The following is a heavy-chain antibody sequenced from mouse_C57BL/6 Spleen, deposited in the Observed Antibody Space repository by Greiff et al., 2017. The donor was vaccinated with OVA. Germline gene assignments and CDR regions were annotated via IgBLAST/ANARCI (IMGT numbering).Heavy chain of an antibody. V-gene: IGHV1-56*01. J-gene: IGHJ3*01. CDR3: ARGDMVTTWFAY. CDR1: GYTFTSHW. Sequence: VQLQQSGPELVRPGASLKISCKAPGYTFTSHWMQWVRQRPGQGLEWIGETFPGSGSTYYNEKFKGKATLTVDTSSSTAYMQLSSLTSEDSAVYFCARGDMVTTWFAYWGQGTLVTVSA. CDR2: TFPGSGST. D-gene: IGHD2-2*01.